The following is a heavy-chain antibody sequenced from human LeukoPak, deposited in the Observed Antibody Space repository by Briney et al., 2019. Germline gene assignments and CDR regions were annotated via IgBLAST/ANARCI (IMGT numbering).Heavy chain of an antibody. V-gene: IGHV3-48*01. CDR2: ISSSSSTI. Sequence: GGSLRLSCAASGFTFSSHSMNWVRQAPGKGLEWVSYISSSSSTIYYADSVKGRFTISRDNAKNSLYLQMNSLRAEDTALYYCAKGSDSSGYYYVGYFDYWGQGTLVTVSS. CDR3: AKGSDSSGYYYVGYFDY. CDR1: GFTFSSHS. D-gene: IGHD3-22*01. J-gene: IGHJ4*02.